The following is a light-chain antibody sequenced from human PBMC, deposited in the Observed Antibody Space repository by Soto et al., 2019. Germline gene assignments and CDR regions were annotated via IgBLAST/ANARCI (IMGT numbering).Light chain of an antibody. CDR1: RGTSSW. Sequence: DIQMTQSPSTLSASVGDRVTITCRASRGTSSWLSWYQQKAGKAPRLLIFDASSLMSGVPSRFSGSGSGTDFTLTINSLQPDDSATYYCQQYDSFSVWTFGQGTKVDIK. J-gene: IGKJ1*01. CDR3: QQYDSFSVWT. V-gene: IGKV1-5*01. CDR2: DAS.